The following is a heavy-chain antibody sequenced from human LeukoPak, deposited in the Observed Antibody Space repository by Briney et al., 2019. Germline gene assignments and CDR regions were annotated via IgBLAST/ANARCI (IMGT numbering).Heavy chain of an antibody. CDR3: ARGGESLRFLEWLLLN. CDR1: GYTFTSYY. V-gene: IGHV1-46*01. CDR2: INPSGGST. D-gene: IGHD3-3*01. Sequence: GASVKVSCKASGYTFTSYYMHWVRQAPGQGLEWMGIINPSGGSTSYAQKFQGRVTMTRDTSTSTVYMELSSLRSEDTAVYYCARGGESLRFLEWLLLNWGQGTLVTVSS. J-gene: IGHJ4*02.